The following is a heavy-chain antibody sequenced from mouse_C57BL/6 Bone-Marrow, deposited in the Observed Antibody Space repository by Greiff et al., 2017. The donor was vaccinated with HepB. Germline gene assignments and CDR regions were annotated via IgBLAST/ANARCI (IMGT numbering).Heavy chain of an antibody. CDR1: GYTFTSYW. J-gene: IGHJ2*01. Sequence: QVQLQQPGAELVKPGASVKLSCKASGYTFTSYWMHWVKQRPGQGLEWIGMIHPNSGSTNYNEKFKSKATLTVDKSSSTAYVQLSSLTSEDSAVYYCARREPTYFDYWGQGTTLTVSS. CDR3: ARREPTYFDY. V-gene: IGHV1-64*01. CDR2: IHPNSGST.